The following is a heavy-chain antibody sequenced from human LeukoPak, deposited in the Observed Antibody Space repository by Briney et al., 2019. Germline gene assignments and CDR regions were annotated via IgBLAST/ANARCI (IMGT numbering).Heavy chain of an antibody. V-gene: IGHV3-53*01. D-gene: IGHD5-12*01. CDR1: GFTVSSNY. CDR3: ARSKSRGYSGPDY. Sequence: PGGSLRLSCAASGFTVSSNYMSWVRQAPGKGLEWVSFIYSDNTHYSDSVKGRFTISRDNSKNTLYLQMNSLRAEDTAVYYCARSKSRGYSGPDYWGQGTLVTVSS. CDR2: IYSDNT. J-gene: IGHJ4*02.